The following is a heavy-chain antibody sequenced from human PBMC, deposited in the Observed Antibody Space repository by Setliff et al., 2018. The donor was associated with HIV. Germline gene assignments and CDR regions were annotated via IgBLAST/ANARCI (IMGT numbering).Heavy chain of an antibody. Sequence: GGSLRLSCAGSGFTLSSHDMGWIRQAPGEGLEWVSTIDTSGFGTYYADSVKGRFTVSRDNSKTTLFLQLNTLRAEDTAMYYCAKSNANWFDLWGQGTLVTVSS. CDR3: AKSNANWFDL. CDR1: GFTLSSHD. J-gene: IGHJ5*02. CDR2: IDTSGFGT. D-gene: IGHD2-8*01. V-gene: IGHV3-23*01.